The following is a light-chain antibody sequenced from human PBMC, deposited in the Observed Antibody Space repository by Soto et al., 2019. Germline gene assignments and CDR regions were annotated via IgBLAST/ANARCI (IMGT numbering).Light chain of an antibody. Sequence: IVMKLSPATLSLYHGERATLSCRASQSVGKYLVWYQQKPGQAPRLLIYDASNRATGIPARFSGSGSGTDFTLTISSLEPEDVAVYYCQQRGNLPPWTFGQVTKVDIK. CDR2: DAS. J-gene: IGKJ1*01. CDR3: QQRGNLPPWT. V-gene: IGKV3-11*01. CDR1: QSVGKY.